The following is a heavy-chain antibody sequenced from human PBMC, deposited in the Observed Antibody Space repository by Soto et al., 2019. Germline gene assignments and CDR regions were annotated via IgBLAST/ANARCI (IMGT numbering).Heavy chain of an antibody. CDR3: AKIRGSGSYYIFDY. CDR1: GFTFSSYA. D-gene: IGHD3-10*01. J-gene: IGHJ4*02. V-gene: IGHV3-23*01. Sequence: GGSLRLSCVASGFTFSSYAMSWVRQAPGKGLEWVSGISDSGGSTYYADSVKGRFTISRDNSKNTLYLQMNSLRAEDTAVYFCAKIRGSGSYYIFDYWGQGTLVTVSS. CDR2: ISDSGGST.